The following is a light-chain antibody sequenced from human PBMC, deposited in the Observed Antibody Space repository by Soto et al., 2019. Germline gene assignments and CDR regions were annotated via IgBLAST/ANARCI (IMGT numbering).Light chain of an antibody. J-gene: IGKJ3*01. Sequence: DVVLTQTPRSLSVTPGQSASISCKSTQSLLHSDGKTYLYWYLQKPGQPPQLLIYEASKRFFGVPDRFSGSGSGTDFTLKISRVEDEDAGVYYCMQCIQPPLFTFGPGTKVDIK. CDR3: MQCIQPPLFT. CDR2: EAS. CDR1: QSLLHSDGKTY. V-gene: IGKV2D-29*01.